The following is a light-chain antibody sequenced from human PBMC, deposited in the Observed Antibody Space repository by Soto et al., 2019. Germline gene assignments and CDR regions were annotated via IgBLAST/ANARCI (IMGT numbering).Light chain of an antibody. CDR1: QSIGSC. V-gene: IGKV1-39*01. CDR2: AAS. Sequence: DIQMTQSPASLSASVGDRVTITCRAGQSIGSCLHWYQQKPAKAADLLISAASSLQSGVPSRFSGSGSGTDFALTISSLQPEDFATYYCQQTYSTLLTFGGGTKVDIK. CDR3: QQTYSTLLT. J-gene: IGKJ4*01.